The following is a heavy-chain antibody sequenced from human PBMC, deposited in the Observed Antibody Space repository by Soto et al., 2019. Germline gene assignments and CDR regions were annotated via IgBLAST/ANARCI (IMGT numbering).Heavy chain of an antibody. CDR1: GYSFTTYW. CDR3: ARLSILDYGMDV. V-gene: IGHV5-51*01. CDR2: IYPGDSDT. Sequence: GESLKISCQGSGYSFTTYWIVRVRQMPGKGLEWMGIIYPGDSDTRYSPSFQGQVTISADKSISTAYLQCSSLKASDTAMYYCARLSILDYGMDVWGQGTTVTVSS. D-gene: IGHD3-3*02. J-gene: IGHJ6*02.